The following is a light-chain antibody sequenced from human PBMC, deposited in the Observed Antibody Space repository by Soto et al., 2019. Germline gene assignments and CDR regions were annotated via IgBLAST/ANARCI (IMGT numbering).Light chain of an antibody. V-gene: IGKV1-9*01. CDR3: QQLNSYPLT. J-gene: IGKJ4*01. CDR2: AAS. CDR1: QGISRY. Sequence: DIQLTQSPSFLSASVGDRVTITCRASQGISRYLAWYQQKPGKAPNLLIYAASTLQSWVPSRFSGSGSGTEFTLTISSLQPEEFATYYCQQLNSYPLTFGGGTKVDIK.